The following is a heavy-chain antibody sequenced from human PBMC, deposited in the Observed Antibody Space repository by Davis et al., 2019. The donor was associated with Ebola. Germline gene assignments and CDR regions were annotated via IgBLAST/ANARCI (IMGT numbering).Heavy chain of an antibody. V-gene: IGHV4-61*08. CDR3: AALFSGSYLAYVDV. D-gene: IGHD1-26*01. CDR2: IYNRGTT. J-gene: IGHJ6*03. Sequence: MPGGSLRLSCTVASGSVNSHVYSWNWIRQSPEKGLEWIAFIYNRGTTNYNPSLNSRVTISKDTSRNQFSLELRSVTAADTAVYYCAALFSGSYLAYVDVWGKGTTVTVS. CDR1: SGSVNSHVYS.